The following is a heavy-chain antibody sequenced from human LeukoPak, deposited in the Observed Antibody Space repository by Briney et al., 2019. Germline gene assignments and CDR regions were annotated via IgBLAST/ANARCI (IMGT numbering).Heavy chain of an antibody. CDR3: ARASRSVAGYNWFDP. Sequence: GASVKVSCKASGYTFTGYYMHWVRQAPGQGLEWMGWINPNSGGTNYAQKFQGWVTMTRDTSISTAYMELSRLRSDDTAVYYCARASRSVAGYNWFDPWGQRTLVTVSS. V-gene: IGHV1-2*04. CDR2: INPNSGGT. J-gene: IGHJ5*02. D-gene: IGHD6-19*01. CDR1: GYTFTGYY.